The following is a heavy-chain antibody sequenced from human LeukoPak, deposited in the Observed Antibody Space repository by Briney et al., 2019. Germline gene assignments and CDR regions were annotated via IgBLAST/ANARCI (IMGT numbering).Heavy chain of an antibody. CDR3: ARDSNAYYDFWSGYYPSYGMDV. Sequence: PSETLSLTCTVSGGSISSGGYYWSWIRQHPGKGLEWIGYIYYSGSTYYNPSLKSRVTISVDTSKNQFSLKLSSVTAADTAVYYCARDSNAYYDFWSGYYPSYGMDVWGQGTTVTVSS. J-gene: IGHJ6*02. CDR1: GGSISSGGYY. CDR2: IYYSGST. V-gene: IGHV4-31*03. D-gene: IGHD3-3*01.